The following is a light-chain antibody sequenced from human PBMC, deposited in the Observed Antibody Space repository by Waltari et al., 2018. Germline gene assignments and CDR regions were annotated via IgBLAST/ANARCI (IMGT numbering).Light chain of an antibody. CDR2: DVS. V-gene: IGLV2-14*01. J-gene: IGLJ2*01. CDR3: SSYTSSSTLVV. Sequence: QSALTQPASVSGSPGQSITISCTGTSSDVGGYNYVPWYQQHPGKAPKLMIYDVSKRPSGVANRFSGSRSGHTASLTISGLQAEDEADYYCSSYTSSSTLVVFGGGTKLTVL. CDR1: SSDVGGYNY.